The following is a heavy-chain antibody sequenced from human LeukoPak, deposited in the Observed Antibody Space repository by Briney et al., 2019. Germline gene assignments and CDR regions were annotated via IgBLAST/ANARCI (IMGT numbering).Heavy chain of an antibody. J-gene: IGHJ6*04. CDR3: AKVGDSYAYVGPFDV. Sequence: GGFLRLSCAASGFTFDDYSMHWVRQAPGKGLEWVSLINWDGDSTYHADSVRGRFTISRDNSKNSLYLQMNSLRTEDTALYYCAKVGDSYAYVGPFDVWGKGTTVTISS. CDR1: GFTFDDYS. V-gene: IGHV3-43*01. CDR2: INWDGDST. D-gene: IGHD3-16*01.